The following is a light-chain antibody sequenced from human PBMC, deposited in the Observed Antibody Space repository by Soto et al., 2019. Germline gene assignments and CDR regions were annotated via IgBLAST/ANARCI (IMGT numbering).Light chain of an antibody. V-gene: IGKV1-39*01. CDR1: QEINKY. CDR3: QQSYSSPYT. CDR2: STS. Sequence: DIQMTQSPSSLSAAVGDRVTITCRAGQEINKYLNWYHQTPGKAPKLLIFSTSTLQSGVPSRFSGSRSGTDFTLTISGLQPDDFATYYCQQSYSSPYTFGQGTKLEIK. J-gene: IGKJ2*01.